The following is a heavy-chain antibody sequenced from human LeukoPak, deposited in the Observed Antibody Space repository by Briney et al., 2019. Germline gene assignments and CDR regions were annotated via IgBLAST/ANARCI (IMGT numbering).Heavy chain of an antibody. V-gene: IGHV4-31*03. CDR3: ARDFWLDYGDYSYYYGMDV. CDR1: GGSISSGGYY. D-gene: IGHD4-17*01. CDR2: IYYSGST. J-gene: IGHJ6*02. Sequence: SETLSLTCTVSGGSISSGGYYWSWIRQHPGKGLEWIGYIYYSGSTYYNPSLKSRVTISVDTSKNQFSLKLSSVTAADTAVYYCARDFWLDYGDYSYYYGMDVWGQGTTVTVSS.